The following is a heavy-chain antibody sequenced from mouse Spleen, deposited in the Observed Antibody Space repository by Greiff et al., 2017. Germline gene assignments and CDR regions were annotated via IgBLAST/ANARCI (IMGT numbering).Heavy chain of an antibody. CDR3: ARGGYGSSYGDY. J-gene: IGHJ2*01. D-gene: IGHD1-1*01. CDR1: GYTFTDYY. CDR2: INPNNGGT. Sequence: EVQLQQSGPELVKPGASVKISCKASGYTFTDYYMNWVKQSHGKSLEWIGYINPNNGGTSYNQKFKGKATLTVNKSSSTAYMELRSLTSEDSAVYYCARGGYGSSYGDYWGQGTTLTVSS. V-gene: IGHV1-22*01.